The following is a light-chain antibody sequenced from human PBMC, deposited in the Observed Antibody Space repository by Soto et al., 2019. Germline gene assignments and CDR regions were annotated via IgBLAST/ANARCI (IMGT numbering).Light chain of an antibody. V-gene: IGKV3-11*01. CDR1: RSVNSY. CDR2: DAS. Sequence: EIVLTQSPATLSLSPWESATLSCGATRSVNSYLAWYQQKPGQAPRLLIYDASSRPADIPARFSGSGSGTEFSLTISSLQSEDFAVYYCQQYNNWPPITFGQGTRLEI. J-gene: IGKJ5*01. CDR3: QQYNNWPPIT.